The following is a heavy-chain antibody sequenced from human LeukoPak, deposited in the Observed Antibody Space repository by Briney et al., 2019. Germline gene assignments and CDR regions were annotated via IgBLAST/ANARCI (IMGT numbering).Heavy chain of an antibody. CDR1: GGSISTYY. J-gene: IGHJ3*02. Sequence: SETLPLTCTVSGGSISTYYWSWIRQPPGKGLEWIGYIDYSGSTNYNPSLKSRVTMSVDTSKNRFSLKLSSVTAADTALFYCARVRRYSSRPDAFDIWGQGTMVTVSS. CDR2: IDYSGST. CDR3: ARVRRYSSRPDAFDI. D-gene: IGHD6-13*01. V-gene: IGHV4-59*01.